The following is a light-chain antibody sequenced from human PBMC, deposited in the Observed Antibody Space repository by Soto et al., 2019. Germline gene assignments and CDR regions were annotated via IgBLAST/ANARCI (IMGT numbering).Light chain of an antibody. CDR2: KAS. CDR1: QSITTW. J-gene: IGKJ2*01. CDR3: HHYNNYQFT. V-gene: IGKV1-5*03. Sequence: DIQMTQSPSTLSASVGDRVIITCRASQSITTWLAWYQQKQGKAPKILIYKASALESGVPSRFSGSGSGTQFTLTIISLQPEDFATYDCHHYNNYQFTFVQGTKLEIK.